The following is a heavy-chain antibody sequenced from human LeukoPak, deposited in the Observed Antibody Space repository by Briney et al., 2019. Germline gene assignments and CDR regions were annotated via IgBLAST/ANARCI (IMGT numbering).Heavy chain of an antibody. D-gene: IGHD3-10*01. CDR2: IYYSGST. Sequence: SETLSLTCTVSGGSISSGGYYWSWIRQHPGKGLEWTGYIYYSGSTYYNPSLKSRVTISVDTSENQFSLKLSSVTAADTAVYYCARASLLWFGELYGMDVWGQGTTVTVSS. CDR3: ARASLLWFGELYGMDV. V-gene: IGHV4-31*03. J-gene: IGHJ6*02. CDR1: GGSISSGGYY.